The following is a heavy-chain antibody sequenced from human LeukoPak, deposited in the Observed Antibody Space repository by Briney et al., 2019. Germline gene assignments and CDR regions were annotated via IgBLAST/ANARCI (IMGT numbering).Heavy chain of an antibody. Sequence: PGRSLRHSCAASGFTFSSYVMHGVGQAPGKGVEGVAVISYDGSNEYYADSVKGRFTISRDNSKNTLYLQMNSLRAADTAVYYCARDKVTSYLSSFDYWGQGTLVTVSS. CDR2: ISYDGSNE. V-gene: IGHV3-30*04. CDR3: ARDKVTSYLSSFDY. CDR1: GFTFSSYV. D-gene: IGHD2-2*01. J-gene: IGHJ4*02.